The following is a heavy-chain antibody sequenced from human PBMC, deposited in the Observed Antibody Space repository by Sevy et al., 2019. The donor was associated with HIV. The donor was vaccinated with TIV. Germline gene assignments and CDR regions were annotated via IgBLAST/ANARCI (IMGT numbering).Heavy chain of an antibody. CDR2: ISSGSSPI. Sequence: GGSLRLSCAASGFTFSSYTMKWVRQAPGKGLEWVSYISSGSSPIYYADSVKGRFTISRDNAKKSLYLQMDSLRDEDTAIYYCARGLAALPGYYYGMDVWGQGTTVTVSS. D-gene: IGHD6-6*01. J-gene: IGHJ6*02. CDR3: ARGLAALPGYYYGMDV. CDR1: GFTFSSYT. V-gene: IGHV3-48*02.